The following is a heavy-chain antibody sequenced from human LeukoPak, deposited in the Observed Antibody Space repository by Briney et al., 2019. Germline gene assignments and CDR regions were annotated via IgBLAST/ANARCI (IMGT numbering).Heavy chain of an antibody. CDR3: AMGLEVFDY. CDR1: GGSISSYY. J-gene: IGHJ4*02. Sequence: SETLSLSCIVSGGSISSYYWSWIRLSAGKGLEWIGRIYNSGNINYNPSLKSRVTMSVDTSKYQVSLKLSSVTAADTAVYYCAMGLEVFDYWGQGTLVTVSS. D-gene: IGHD3/OR15-3a*01. V-gene: IGHV4-4*07. CDR2: IYNSGNI.